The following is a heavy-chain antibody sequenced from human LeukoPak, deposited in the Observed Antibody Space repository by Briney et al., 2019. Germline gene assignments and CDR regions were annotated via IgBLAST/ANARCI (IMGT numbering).Heavy chain of an antibody. CDR3: ARVSMVRAEFDY. D-gene: IGHD3-10*01. J-gene: IGHJ4*02. CDR1: GFTFSSYW. V-gene: IGHV3-74*01. CDR2: INSDGSST. Sequence: GGSLRLSCAASGFTFSSYWMHWVRQAPGKGLVWVSRINSDGSSTSYADSVKGRFTISRDNAKNSLYLQMNSLRAEDTAVYYCARVSMVRAEFDYWGQGTMVTVSS.